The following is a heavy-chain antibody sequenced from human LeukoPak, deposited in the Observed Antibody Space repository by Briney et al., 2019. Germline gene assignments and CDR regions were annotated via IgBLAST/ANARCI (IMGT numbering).Heavy chain of an antibody. Sequence: GASVTVSFKASGYTFTCYYMHWVRQAPGQGLEWMGWINPNSGDTNYAQKFQGRVTMTRDTSISTAYMELSRLRSDDTAVYYCAREPLLIAAAVSGWFDPWGQGTLVTVSS. V-gene: IGHV1-2*02. D-gene: IGHD6-13*01. CDR1: GYTFTCYY. J-gene: IGHJ5*02. CDR2: INPNSGDT. CDR3: AREPLLIAAAVSGWFDP.